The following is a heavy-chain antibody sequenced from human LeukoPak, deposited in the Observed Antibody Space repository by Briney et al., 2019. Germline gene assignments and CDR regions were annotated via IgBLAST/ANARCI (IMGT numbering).Heavy chain of an antibody. J-gene: IGHJ6*02. CDR2: IHPVNSDT. CDR3: ARHGYYDIHGMDV. D-gene: IGHD3-9*01. CDR1: GYNFNTYW. Sequence: GESLKISCKGSGYNFNTYWVAWVRQMPGKGLEWMGIIHPVNSDTRYSPSFQGQVTMSADKSISTAYLQWSSLKASGTAMYYCARHGYYDIHGMDVWGQGTTVTVSS. V-gene: IGHV5-51*01.